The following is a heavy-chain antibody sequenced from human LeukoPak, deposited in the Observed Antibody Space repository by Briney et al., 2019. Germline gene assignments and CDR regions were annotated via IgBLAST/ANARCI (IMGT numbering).Heavy chain of an antibody. V-gene: IGHV1-69*05. CDR2: IIPIFGTA. CDR1: GGTFSGYA. D-gene: IGHD5-18*01. CDR3: ARSYSTAMGHFFDY. J-gene: IGHJ4*02. Sequence: SVKVSCKASGGTFSGYAISWVRQAPGQGLEWMGGIIPIFGTANYAQKFQGRVTITTDESTSTAYMELSSLRSEDTAVYYCARSYSTAMGHFFDYWGQGTLVTVSS.